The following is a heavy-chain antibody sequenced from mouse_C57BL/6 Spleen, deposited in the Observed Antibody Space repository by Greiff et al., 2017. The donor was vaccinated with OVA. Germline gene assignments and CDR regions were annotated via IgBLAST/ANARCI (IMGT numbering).Heavy chain of an antibody. CDR1: GFNIKDYY. CDR2: IDPEDGDT. D-gene: IGHD1-1*02. V-gene: IGHV14-1*01. Sequence: EVQLQQSGAELVRPGASVKLSCTASGFNIKDYYMHWVKQRPEQGLEWIGRIDPEDGDTEYAPKFQGKATMTADTSSNTAYLQLSSLTSEDTADYYCTTHGGSYFFAYWGQGTLVTVSA. J-gene: IGHJ3*01. CDR3: TTHGGSYFFAY.